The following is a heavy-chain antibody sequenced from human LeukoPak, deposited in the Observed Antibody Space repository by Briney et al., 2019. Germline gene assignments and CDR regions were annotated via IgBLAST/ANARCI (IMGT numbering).Heavy chain of an antibody. J-gene: IGHJ1*01. CDR2: INHSGST. D-gene: IGHD5-18*01. Sequence: SETLSLTCAVYGVSFSGYYWSWIRQPPGKGLEWIGEINHSGSTNYNPSLKSRVTISVDTSKNQFSLKLSSVTAADTAVYYCARGAAGYSYGWGQGTLVTVSS. CDR3: ARGAAGYSYG. CDR1: GVSFSGYY. V-gene: IGHV4-34*01.